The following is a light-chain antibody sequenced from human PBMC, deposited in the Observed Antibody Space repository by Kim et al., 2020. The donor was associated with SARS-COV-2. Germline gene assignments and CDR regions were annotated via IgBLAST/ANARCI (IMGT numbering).Light chain of an antibody. CDR1: SSNIGSDT. J-gene: IGLJ3*02. Sequence: GQRVTISCSVSSSNIGSDTVDWYQHLPGAAPHLLIYNNNQRPSGVPDRFSASKSGTSASLAISGLQSEDEADYYCAAWDDSLNGPVFGGGTKLTVL. CDR2: NNN. CDR3: AAWDDSLNGPV. V-gene: IGLV1-44*01.